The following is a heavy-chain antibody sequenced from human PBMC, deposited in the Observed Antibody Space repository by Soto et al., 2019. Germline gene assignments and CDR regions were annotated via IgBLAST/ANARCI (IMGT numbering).Heavy chain of an antibody. Sequence: SETLSLTCTVSGGAISRYYWSWIRQPPGKGLEWIGYMYNTGSTVYNPSFKSRVTISVDTSKNQFSLKLSSVTAADTAVYYCARFEYSSSSELFYWGQGTLVTVSS. CDR1: GGAISRYY. CDR3: ARFEYSSSSELFY. CDR2: MYNTGST. D-gene: IGHD6-6*01. J-gene: IGHJ4*02. V-gene: IGHV4-59*01.